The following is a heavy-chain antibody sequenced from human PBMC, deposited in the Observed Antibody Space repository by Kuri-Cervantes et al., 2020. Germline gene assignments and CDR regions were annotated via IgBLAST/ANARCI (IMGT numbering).Heavy chain of an antibody. J-gene: IGHJ4*02. CDR3: ASRSYFTIFGVVTQGGFDY. CDR2: IYYSGST. CDR1: GGSISSYY. V-gene: IGHV4-39*01. D-gene: IGHD3-3*01. Sequence: SETLSLTCTVSGGSISSYYWSWIRQPPGKGLEWIGSIYYSGSTYYNPSLKSRVTISVDTSKNQFSLKLSSVTAADTAAYYCASRSYFTIFGVVTQGGFDYWGQGTLVTVSS.